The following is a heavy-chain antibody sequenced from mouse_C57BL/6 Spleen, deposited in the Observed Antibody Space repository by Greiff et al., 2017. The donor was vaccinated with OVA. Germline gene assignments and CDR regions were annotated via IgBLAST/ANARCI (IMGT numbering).Heavy chain of an antibody. J-gene: IGHJ2*01. Sequence: EVQRVESGGGLVQPKGSLKLSCAASGFSFNTYAMNWVRQAPGKGLEWVARIRSKSNNYATYYADSVKDRFTISRDDLESMLYLQMNNVKTEDTAMYYCVRRNLDYWGQGTTVTVSS. V-gene: IGHV10-1*01. CDR2: IRSKSNNYAT. CDR3: VRRNLDY. CDR1: GFSFNTYA.